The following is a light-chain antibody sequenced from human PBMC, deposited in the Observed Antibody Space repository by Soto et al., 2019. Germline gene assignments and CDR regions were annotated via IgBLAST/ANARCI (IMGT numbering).Light chain of an antibody. CDR2: DAS. CDR1: QSVRSY. V-gene: IGKV3-11*01. Sequence: EIVLTQSPATLSWSPGERANLSCRASQSVRSYLAWYQQKPGQAPRLLIYDASNRATGIPARFSGSGSGTDFTLTISSLEPEDFAVYYCQQRSNWPPYTFGQGTKLEIK. CDR3: QQRSNWPPYT. J-gene: IGKJ2*01.